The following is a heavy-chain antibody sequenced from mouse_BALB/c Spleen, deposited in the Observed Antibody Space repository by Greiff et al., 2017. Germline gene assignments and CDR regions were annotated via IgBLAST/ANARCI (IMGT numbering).Heavy chain of an antibody. Sequence: EVMLVESGGGLVKPGGSLKLSCAASGFTFSSFGMHWVRQAPEKGLEWVAYISSGSSTIYYADTVKGRFTISRDNPKNTLFLQMTSLRSEDTAMYYCATNDYDRVDYAMDYWGQGTSVTVSS. V-gene: IGHV5-17*02. CDR2: ISSGSSTI. CDR3: ATNDYDRVDYAMDY. D-gene: IGHD2-4*01. J-gene: IGHJ4*01. CDR1: GFTFSSFG.